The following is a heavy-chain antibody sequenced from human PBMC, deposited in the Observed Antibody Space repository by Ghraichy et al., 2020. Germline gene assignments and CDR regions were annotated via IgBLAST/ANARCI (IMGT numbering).Heavy chain of an antibody. J-gene: IGHJ6*02. V-gene: IGHV4-34*01. Sequence: SETLSLTCAVYGGSFSGYYWSWIRKPPGKGLEWIGEINHSGSTNYNPSLKSRGTISVDTSKNQFSLKLSSVTAADTAVYYCAKPRAGYYGMDVWGQGTTVTVSS. CDR3: AKPRAGYYGMDV. CDR1: GGSFSGYY. CDR2: INHSGST.